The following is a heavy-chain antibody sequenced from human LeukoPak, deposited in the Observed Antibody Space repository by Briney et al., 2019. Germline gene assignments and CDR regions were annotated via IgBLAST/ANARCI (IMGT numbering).Heavy chain of an antibody. Sequence: GGSLRLSCAASGFTLSSYSMNGVRQAPGKGLEWFSSSSSSSSYIYYADSVKGRFTISRDNAKNSLYLQMNSLRAEDTAVYYCPREAYDILTGYYPGYFDLWGRGTPVTVSS. CDR3: PREAYDILTGYYPGYFDL. CDR2: SSSSSSYI. CDR1: GFTLSSYS. D-gene: IGHD3-9*01. J-gene: IGHJ2*01. V-gene: IGHV3-21*01.